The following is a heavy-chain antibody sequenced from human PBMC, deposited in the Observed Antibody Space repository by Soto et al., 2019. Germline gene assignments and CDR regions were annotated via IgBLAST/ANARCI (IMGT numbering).Heavy chain of an antibody. V-gene: IGHV1-18*01. CDR2: ISTYDGNT. Sequence: GASVKVSCKASGYTFFTYGITWVRQAPGQGLEWMGWISTYDGNTDYAQKLQGRVTMTTDTSKKTAYMELRSLRSDDTAAYYCARKSSSSSCFDPWGQGTLVTVSS. CDR3: ARKSSSSSCFDP. D-gene: IGHD6-6*01. CDR1: GYTFFTYG. J-gene: IGHJ5*02.